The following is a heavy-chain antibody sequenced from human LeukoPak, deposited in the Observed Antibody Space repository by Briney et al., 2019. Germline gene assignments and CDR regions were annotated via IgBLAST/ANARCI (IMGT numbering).Heavy chain of an antibody. CDR2: IYYSGST. CDR3: ARYPRQYDSSGYRWFDP. Sequence: PSETLSLTCTVSGGSISSSSYYWGWIRQPPGKGLEWIGSIYYSGSTYYNPSLKSRVTISVDTSKNQFSLKLSSVTAADTAVYYCARYPRQYDSSGYRWFDPWGQGTLVTVSS. CDR1: GGSISSSSYY. J-gene: IGHJ5*02. V-gene: IGHV4-39*07. D-gene: IGHD3-22*01.